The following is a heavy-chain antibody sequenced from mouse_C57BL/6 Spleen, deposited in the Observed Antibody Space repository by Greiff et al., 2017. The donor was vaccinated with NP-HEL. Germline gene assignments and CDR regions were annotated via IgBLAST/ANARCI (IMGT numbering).Heavy chain of an antibody. CDR3: ARHGNSYYYAMDY. CDR1: GYTFTSYW. V-gene: IGHV1-55*01. D-gene: IGHD2-1*01. CDR2: IYPGSGST. J-gene: IGHJ4*01. Sequence: QVQLKQSGAELVKPGASVKMSCKASGYTFTSYWITWVKQRPGQGLEWIGDIYPGSGSTNYNEKFKSKATLTVDTSSSTAYMQLSSLTSEDSAVYYCARHGNSYYYAMDYWGQGTSVTVSS.